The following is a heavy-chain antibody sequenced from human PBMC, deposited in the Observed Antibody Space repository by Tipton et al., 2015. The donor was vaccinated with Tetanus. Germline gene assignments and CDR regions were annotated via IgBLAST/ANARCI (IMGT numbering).Heavy chain of an antibody. CDR1: GYTFTGYY. CDR2: INPDSGGT. J-gene: IGHJ5*02. CDR3: ARRRKRQTVIWDWGDP. Sequence: QLVQSGAEVKKPGASVKVSCKASGYTFTGYYMHWVRQAPGQGLEWMGLINPDSGGTNYAQKFQDRVTMTMDTSMRTAYMELSRRRADGTAGYYCARRRKRQTVIWDWGDPGGQGSLVTVSS. V-gene: IGHV1-2*02. D-gene: IGHD3-16*01.